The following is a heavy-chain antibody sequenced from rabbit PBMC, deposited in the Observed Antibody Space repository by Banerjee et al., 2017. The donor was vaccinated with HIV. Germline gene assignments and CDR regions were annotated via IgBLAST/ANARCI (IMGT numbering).Heavy chain of an antibody. CDR3: ARSGYDGVTGWNVGL. CDR2: IYTGSGST. V-gene: IGHV1S45*01. J-gene: IGHJ4*01. Sequence: QEQLKETGGGLVQPGGSLTLSCKASGLDFSSAYDMCWVRQAPGKGLEWIACIYTGSGSTWYANWAKGRFTISKTSSTTVTLQMTSLTAADTATYFCARSGYDGVTGWNVGLWGPGTLV. D-gene: IGHD4-2*01. CDR1: GLDFSSAYD.